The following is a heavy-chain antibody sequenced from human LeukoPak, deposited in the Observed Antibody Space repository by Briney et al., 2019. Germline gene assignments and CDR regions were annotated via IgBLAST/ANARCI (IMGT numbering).Heavy chain of an antibody. D-gene: IGHD3-22*01. CDR2: LYTSGST. V-gene: IGHV4-4*07. J-gene: IGHJ4*02. CDR3: VRGGSSGYYYG. CDR1: GGSISSYY. Sequence: SETLSLTCTVSGGSISSYYWGWIRQPAGKGLEWIGRLYTSGSTNYNPSLKSRVTMSVDTSKNQFSLKLTSMTAADTAVYYCVRGGSSGYYYGWGQGTLVTVSS.